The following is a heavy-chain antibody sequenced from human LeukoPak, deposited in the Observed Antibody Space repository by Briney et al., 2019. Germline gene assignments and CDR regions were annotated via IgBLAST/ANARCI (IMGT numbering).Heavy chain of an antibody. V-gene: IGHV4-39*07. CDR2: IYYSGSS. Sequence: SETLSLTCTVSGGSISSSSYYWGWIRQPPGKGLEWIGSIYYSGSSNYNPSLKSRVTISVDTSKNQFSLKLSSVTAADTAVYYCARSKQWLLNNMDVWGKGTTVTVSS. CDR1: GGSISSSSYY. J-gene: IGHJ6*03. D-gene: IGHD6-19*01. CDR3: ARSKQWLLNNMDV.